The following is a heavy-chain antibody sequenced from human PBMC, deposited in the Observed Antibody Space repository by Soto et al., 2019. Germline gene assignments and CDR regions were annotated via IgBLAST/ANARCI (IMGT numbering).Heavy chain of an antibody. V-gene: IGHV3-23*01. D-gene: IGHD2-15*01. CDR3: APHVHCSGGSCHYDAFDI. Sequence: EVQLLESGGGFVQPGESLRLSCAVSGFIFGNYMMTWVRQAPGKGLEWVSTIRDGGESTYYADSVKGRFTISRDNSKNTLYLQMDNLGVEDTAVYYCAPHVHCSGGSCHYDAFDIRGQGTMVTVSS. J-gene: IGHJ3*02. CDR1: GFIFGNYM. CDR2: IRDGGEST.